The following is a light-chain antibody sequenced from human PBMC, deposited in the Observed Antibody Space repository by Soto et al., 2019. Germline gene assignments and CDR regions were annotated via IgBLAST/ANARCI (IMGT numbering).Light chain of an antibody. J-gene: IGKJ1*01. CDR3: KQYNSYSST. CDR2: DVS. Sequence: DIQMTQSPSTLSASVGDRVTITCRASQSIGNWLAWYQQKPGKAPKLLIYDVSSLESGVQSRFSGSGSGTEFTLTIRSLQPDDFATYYCKQYNSYSSTFGHGTKVDI. V-gene: IGKV1-5*01. CDR1: QSIGNW.